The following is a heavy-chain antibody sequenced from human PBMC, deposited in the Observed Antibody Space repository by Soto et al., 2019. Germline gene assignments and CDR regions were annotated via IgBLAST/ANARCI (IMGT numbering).Heavy chain of an antibody. D-gene: IGHD2-2*01. CDR1: GFTFSSYA. CDR2: ISFDGSNK. J-gene: IGHJ4*02. V-gene: IGHV3-30-3*01. CDR3: ARGPSSLTRFDY. Sequence: GGSLRLSCAASGFTFSSYAMKWVRQAPGKGLEWVAVISFDGSNKYYADSVKGRFTISRDNSKNTLYLQMNSLRAEDTAVYFCARGPSSLTRFDYWGQGTLVTVSS.